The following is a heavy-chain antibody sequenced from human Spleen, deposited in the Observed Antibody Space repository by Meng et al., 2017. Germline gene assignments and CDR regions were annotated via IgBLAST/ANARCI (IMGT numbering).Heavy chain of an antibody. CDR3: ARDPTGVGYFDY. D-gene: IGHD3-22*01. J-gene: IGHJ4*01. Sequence: QVQLVQSGAEVKKPGASVRISCKASGYTFTTYTIQWARQAPGQSLEWMGWVIAGSGQTKYSQKLQGRVAITRDTSASTVYMDLSSLISEDTAVYYCARDPTGVGYFDYWGHGFLVTVSS. CDR2: VIAGSGQT. CDR1: GYTFTTYT. V-gene: IGHV1-3*01.